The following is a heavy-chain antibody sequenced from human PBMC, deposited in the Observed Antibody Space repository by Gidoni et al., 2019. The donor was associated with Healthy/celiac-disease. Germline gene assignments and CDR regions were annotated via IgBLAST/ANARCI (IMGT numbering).Heavy chain of an antibody. CDR2: FDPEDGET. CDR1: GYTLTELS. Sequence: QVQLVQSGAEVKKPGASVTVSCKVSGYTLTELSMHWRRQAPGKGLEWMGGFDPEDGETIYAQKFQGRVTMTEDTSTDTAYMELSSLRSEDTAVYYCATDSSPLTMVRGNNYYYYMDVWGKGTTVTVSS. D-gene: IGHD3-10*01. J-gene: IGHJ6*03. CDR3: ATDSSPLTMVRGNNYYYYMDV. V-gene: IGHV1-24*01.